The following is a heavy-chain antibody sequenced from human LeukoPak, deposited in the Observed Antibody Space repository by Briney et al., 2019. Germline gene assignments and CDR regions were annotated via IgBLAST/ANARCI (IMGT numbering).Heavy chain of an antibody. D-gene: IGHD6-6*01. V-gene: IGHV3-30*18. J-gene: IGHJ4*02. CDR1: GFTFSSYG. Sequence: GRSLRLSCAASGFTFSSYGMHWVRQAPGKGLEWVAVISYDGSNKYYADSVKGRFTISRDNSKNTLYLHMNSLRAEDTAVYYCAKDHGSSPDYFDYWGQGTLVTVSS. CDR3: AKDHGSSPDYFDY. CDR2: ISYDGSNK.